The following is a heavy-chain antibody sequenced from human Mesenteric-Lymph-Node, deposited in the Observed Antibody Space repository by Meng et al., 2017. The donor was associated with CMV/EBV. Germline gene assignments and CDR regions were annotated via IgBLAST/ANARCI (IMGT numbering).Heavy chain of an antibody. J-gene: IGHJ5*02. V-gene: IGHV1-2*02. CDR3: ARGAVLRFLEWFGFDP. Sequence: GYSFTGYYMHWVRQAPGQGLAWMGWINPNSGGTNYAQKFQGRVTMTRDTSISTAYMELSRLRSDDTAVYYCARGAVLRFLEWFGFDPWGQGTLVTVSS. CDR1: GYSFTGYY. CDR2: INPNSGGT. D-gene: IGHD3-3*01.